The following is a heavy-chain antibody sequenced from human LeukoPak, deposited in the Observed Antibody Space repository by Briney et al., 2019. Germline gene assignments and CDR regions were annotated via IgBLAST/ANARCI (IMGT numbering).Heavy chain of an antibody. CDR1: GGSFSGYY. J-gene: IGHJ4*02. Sequence: SETLSLTCAVSGGSFSGYYWTWIRQPPGKGLEWIGEINHSGSTNYNPSLKSRVTISVDTSKNQFSLKLSSVTAADTAVYYCARAPVEMATDFDYWGQGTLVTVSS. CDR2: INHSGST. V-gene: IGHV4-34*01. D-gene: IGHD5-24*01. CDR3: ARAPVEMATDFDY.